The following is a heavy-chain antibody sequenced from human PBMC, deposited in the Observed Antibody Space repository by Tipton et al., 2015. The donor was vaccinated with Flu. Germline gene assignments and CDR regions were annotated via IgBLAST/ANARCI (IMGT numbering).Heavy chain of an antibody. CDR3: TGDYVNSDY. V-gene: IGHV3-73*01. CDR2: IRSKADAYAT. J-gene: IGHJ4*02. D-gene: IGHD4-17*01. CDR1: GFTFSASA. Sequence: VQLVQSGGGLVQPGGSLKLSCAASGFTFSASAMQWVRRASGRGWEWLGRIRSKADAYATTYAASVKGRFTISRDDSKNTAYLQMNSVKTEDTALYYCTGDYVNSDYWGQGTLVTVFS.